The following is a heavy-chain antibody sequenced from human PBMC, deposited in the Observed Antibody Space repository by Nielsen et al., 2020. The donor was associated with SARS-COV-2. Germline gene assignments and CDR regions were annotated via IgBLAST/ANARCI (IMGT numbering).Heavy chain of an antibody. V-gene: IGHV3-23*01. CDR3: ASTYYDILTGSGGMDV. Sequence: GESLKISCAASGFTFSSYAMSWVRQAPGKGLEWVSAISGSGGSTYYADSVKGRFTISRDNAKNSLYLQMNSLRAEDTALYYCASTYYDILTGSGGMDVWGQGTTVTVSS. CDR1: GFTFSSYA. J-gene: IGHJ6*02. CDR2: ISGSGGST. D-gene: IGHD3-9*01.